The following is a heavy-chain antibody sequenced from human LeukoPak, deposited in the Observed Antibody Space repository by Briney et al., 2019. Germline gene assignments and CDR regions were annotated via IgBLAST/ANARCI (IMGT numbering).Heavy chain of an antibody. J-gene: IGHJ5*02. CDR3: ATCLPPDGIVGGTVDWFDP. D-gene: IGHD1-26*01. Sequence: ASVKVSCKVSGYTLTEVAMHWVRQAPGKGLEWMGGLDPEDGETVYARKFQGRVTMTEDTSTDTAYMELSSLSSEDTAVYYCATCLPPDGIVGGTVDWFDPWGQGTLVTVSS. CDR2: LDPEDGET. V-gene: IGHV1-24*01. CDR1: GYTLTEVA.